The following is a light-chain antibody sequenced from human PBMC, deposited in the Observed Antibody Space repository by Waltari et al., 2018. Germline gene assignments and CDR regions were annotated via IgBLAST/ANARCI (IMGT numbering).Light chain of an antibody. V-gene: IGKV1-5*03. J-gene: IGKJ4*01. CDR3: QQYSTNSLT. CDR2: EAS. CDR1: RGIRSY. Sequence: DIQLTQSPSTLSASVGDRVTITCRASRGIRSYMAWYQQKPGKAPKLLIHEASTLETGVPSTFSGSESGTEFTLTISSLQPDDVATYYCQQYSTNSLTFGGGTKVEIK.